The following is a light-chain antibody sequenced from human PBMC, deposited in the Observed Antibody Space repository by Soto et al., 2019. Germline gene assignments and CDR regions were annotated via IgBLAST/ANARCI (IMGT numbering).Light chain of an antibody. V-gene: IGKV3-15*01. J-gene: IGKJ1*01. CDR3: QQYNNWPRTST. CDR2: GAS. Sequence: EIVMTQSPATLSVSPGARATLSCRASQSVSSNLAWYQQKPGQAPRLLIYGASTRATGIPARFSGSGSGTEFTLTLSSLQSEDFAVYYCQQYNNWPRTSTFGQVTKVEIK. CDR1: QSVSSN.